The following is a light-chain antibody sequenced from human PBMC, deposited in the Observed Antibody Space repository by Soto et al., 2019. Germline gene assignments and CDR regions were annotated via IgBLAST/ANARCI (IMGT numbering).Light chain of an antibody. V-gene: IGKV3-20*01. CDR3: QQYGSSGT. CDR1: QSVSNNY. J-gene: IGKJ1*01. Sequence: EIVLTQSPGTLSLSPGERATLSCRASQSVSNNYLAWYQQKPRQAPRLLIYGASNRATGIPDRFSGSGSGTVFTLTISRLEPEDFGVYYCQQYGSSGTFGQGTKVEIK. CDR2: GAS.